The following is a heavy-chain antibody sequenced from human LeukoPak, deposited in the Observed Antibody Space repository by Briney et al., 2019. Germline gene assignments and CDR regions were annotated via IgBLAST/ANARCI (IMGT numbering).Heavy chain of an antibody. CDR2: MYHSGST. D-gene: IGHD1-26*01. V-gene: IGHV4-38-2*02. J-gene: IGHJ2*01. CDR3: ARDKVGATLDYIWYFDL. Sequence: SETLSLTCAVSGYSISSGYYWGWIRQTPGKGLEWIASMYHSGSTYFNPPLKSRVTISVDTSKNQFSLKLSSVTAADTAVYYCARDKVGATLDYIWYFDLWGRGTLVTVSS. CDR1: GYSISSGYY.